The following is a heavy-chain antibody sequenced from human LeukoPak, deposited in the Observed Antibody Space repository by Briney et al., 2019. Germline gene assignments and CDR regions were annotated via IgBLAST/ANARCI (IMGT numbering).Heavy chain of an antibody. V-gene: IGHV3-21*01. CDR2: ISSSSSYI. CDR1: GFTFSSYS. Sequence: PGGSLRLSCAASGFTFSSYSMNWVRQAPGKGLEWVSSISSSSSYIYYADSVKGRFTISRDNAKNSLYLQMNSLRAEDTAVYYCAREAYGSGSYDVYWGQGTLVTVSS. D-gene: IGHD3-10*01. CDR3: AREAYGSGSYDVY. J-gene: IGHJ4*02.